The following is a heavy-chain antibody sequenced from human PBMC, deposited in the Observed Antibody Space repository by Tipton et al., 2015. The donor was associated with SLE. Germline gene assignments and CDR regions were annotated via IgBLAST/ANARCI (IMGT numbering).Heavy chain of an antibody. CDR3: ARGGGSGSDY. D-gene: IGHD3-10*01. CDR2: IYYSGST. J-gene: IGHJ4*02. Sequence: TLSLTCTVSGGSISSGGYYWSWIRQHPGKGLEWIGYIYYSGSTYYNPSLKSRVTISVDTSKNQFSLKLSPVTAADTAVYYCARGGGSGSDYWGQGTLVTVSS. CDR1: GGSISSGGYY. V-gene: IGHV4-31*03.